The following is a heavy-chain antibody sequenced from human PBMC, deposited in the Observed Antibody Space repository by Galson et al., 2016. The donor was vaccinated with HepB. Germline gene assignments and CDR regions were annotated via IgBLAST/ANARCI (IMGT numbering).Heavy chain of an antibody. V-gene: IGHV4-4*02. CDR3: ARDGSGWSSYNWFDP. D-gene: IGHD6-19*01. CDR2: ISHSGST. Sequence: SETLSLTCAVSGGSIISSNWWSWVRQPPGKGLEWIGEISHSGSTNYNPSLKSRVTISVDKSKKQFSLKLTSVTAADTAIYYCARDGSGWSSYNWFDPRGQGTLVTVSS. CDR1: GGSIISSNW. J-gene: IGHJ5*02.